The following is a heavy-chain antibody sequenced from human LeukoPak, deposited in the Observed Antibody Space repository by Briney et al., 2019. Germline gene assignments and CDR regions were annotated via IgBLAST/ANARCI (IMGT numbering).Heavy chain of an antibody. V-gene: IGHV3-48*04. CDR2: ISSSSISTI. J-gene: IGHJ4*02. CDR3: ARDKHNIVVVPAGFGFDY. Sequence: GGSLRLSCAASGFAFSSYNMNWVRQAPGKGLEWVSFISSSSISTIYYADSVKGRFTISRDNAKNSLYLQMNSLRAEDTAVYYCARDKHNIVVVPAGFGFDYWGQGTLVTVSS. D-gene: IGHD2-2*01. CDR1: GFAFSSYN.